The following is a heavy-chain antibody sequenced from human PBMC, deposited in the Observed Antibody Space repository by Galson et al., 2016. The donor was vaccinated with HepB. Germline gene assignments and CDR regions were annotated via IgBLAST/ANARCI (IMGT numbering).Heavy chain of an antibody. CDR1: VASISNTYW. CDR2: IYQTGTA. J-gene: IGHJ4*02. CDR3: TRGTLGTSATMAFDY. V-gene: IGHV4-4*02. D-gene: IGHD4/OR15-4a*01. Sequence: SETLSLTCAVSVASISNTYWWGWVRQFPEKGLEWIGEIYQTGTANYNPSFTRRATIAVDTSKNQISLRLDSVTAADTAVYYCTRGTLGTSATMAFDYWGQGTLVSVSS.